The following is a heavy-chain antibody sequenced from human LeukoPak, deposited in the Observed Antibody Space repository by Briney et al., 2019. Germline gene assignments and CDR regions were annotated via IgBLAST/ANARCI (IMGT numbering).Heavy chain of an antibody. J-gene: IGHJ2*01. Sequence: SQTLPLTCAVSGDSVSSNSVAWSWVRQSPSRGLEWLGRTYYLSKWYNEYAVFVKSRISINADTSGNQFFLQLNSVTTEDTGLYFCARWHHSGRHFDLWGRGTLVTVSS. D-gene: IGHD2-21*01. V-gene: IGHV6-1*01. CDR1: GDSVSSNSVA. CDR3: ARWHHSGRHFDL. CDR2: TYYLSKWYN.